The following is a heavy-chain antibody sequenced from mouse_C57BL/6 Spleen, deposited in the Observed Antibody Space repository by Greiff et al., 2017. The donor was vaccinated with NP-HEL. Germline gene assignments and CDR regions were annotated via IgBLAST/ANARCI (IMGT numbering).Heavy chain of an antibody. V-gene: IGHV1-9*01. D-gene: IGHD3-2*02. Sequence: QVQLQQSGAELMKPGASVKLSCKATGYTFTGYWIEWVKQRPGHGLEWIGEILPGSGSTNYNEKFKGKATFTADTSSNTAYMQLSILTSEDSDIYYSARTSSGYAMDYWGQGTSVTVSS. CDR2: ILPGSGST. CDR3: ARTSSGYAMDY. CDR1: GYTFTGYW. J-gene: IGHJ4*01.